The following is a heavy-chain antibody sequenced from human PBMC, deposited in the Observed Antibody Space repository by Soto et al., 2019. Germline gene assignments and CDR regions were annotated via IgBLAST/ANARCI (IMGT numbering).Heavy chain of an antibody. J-gene: IGHJ6*02. CDR1: GASVTIGVSD. Sequence: ALSLTSHVSGASVTIGVSDCTWSPENPGKVVEWIGYIYYSGSTYYNPSLKSRVTISVDTSKNQFSLKLSSVTAADTAVYYCARDRLRRSSSTSYYYGMDVWGQGTTVTVSS. CDR3: ARDRLRRSSSTSYYYGMDV. CDR2: IYYSGST. V-gene: IGHV4-31*03. D-gene: IGHD6-13*01.